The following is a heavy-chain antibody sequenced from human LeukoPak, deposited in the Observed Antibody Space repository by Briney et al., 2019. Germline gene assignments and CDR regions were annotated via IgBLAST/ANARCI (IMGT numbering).Heavy chain of an antibody. D-gene: IGHD2-15*01. CDR2: IYPGDSDT. CDR3: ARGVVVVAATDAFDI. J-gene: IGHJ3*02. Sequence: TGESLKISCKGSGYSFTSYWIGWVRRIPGKGLEWMGIIYPGDSDTRYSPSFQGQVTISADKSISTAYLQWSSLKASDTAMYYCARGVVVVAATDAFDIWGQGTMVTVSS. V-gene: IGHV5-51*01. CDR1: GYSFTSYW.